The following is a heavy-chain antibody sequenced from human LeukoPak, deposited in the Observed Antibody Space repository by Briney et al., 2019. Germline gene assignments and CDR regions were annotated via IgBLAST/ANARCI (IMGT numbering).Heavy chain of an antibody. V-gene: IGHV5-51*01. Sequence: GESLKISCKGSGYTFNYWIGWVRQMPGKGLEWMGIIYPGDSNTRYSPSFQGQVTISADKSISTAYLQWTSLKASDTAMYYCARRRAVAGTYHFDYWGQGTLVTVSS. CDR1: GYTFNYW. CDR3: ARRRAVAGTYHFDY. J-gene: IGHJ4*02. CDR2: IYPGDSNT. D-gene: IGHD6-19*01.